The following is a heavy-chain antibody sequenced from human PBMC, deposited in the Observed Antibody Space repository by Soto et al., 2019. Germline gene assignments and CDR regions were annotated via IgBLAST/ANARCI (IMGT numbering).Heavy chain of an antibody. J-gene: IGHJ6*02. CDR3: ARGTLAVTAPADHFDYSMDV. CDR1: GYTFSNYF. CDR2: INLNTGGS. D-gene: IGHD6-19*01. Sequence: QVQLVQSGAEVRKPGASVKVSCKASGYTFSNYFIHWVRQAPGHGLKSLGWINLNTGGSISAQSFRGRVTMTGDTSMSTAFMELSSLTTDDTAIYFCARGTLAVTAPADHFDYSMDVWGQGTTVTVS. V-gene: IGHV1-2*02.